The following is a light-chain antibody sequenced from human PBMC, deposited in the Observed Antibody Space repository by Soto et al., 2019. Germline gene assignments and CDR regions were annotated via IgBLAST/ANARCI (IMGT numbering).Light chain of an antibody. CDR2: GAS. V-gene: IGKV3-15*01. J-gene: IGKJ4*01. Sequence: EIVMTQSPATLSVSPGERATLSCRAGQSVSSNLAWYQQKPGQAPRLLIYGASTRATGTPARFSGSGSGTEFTLTISSLQSEDFAVYYCQQYNNWLSTFGGGTKVEIK. CDR1: QSVSSN. CDR3: QQYNNWLST.